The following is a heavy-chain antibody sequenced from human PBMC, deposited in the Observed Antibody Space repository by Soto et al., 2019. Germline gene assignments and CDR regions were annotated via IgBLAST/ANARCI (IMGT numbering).Heavy chain of an antibody. D-gene: IGHD3-16*01. V-gene: IGHV1-18*01. J-gene: IGHJ6*02. Sequence: QVQLVQSGAEVKNPGASVKVSCKASGYSFTRYGIGWARQAPGQGLEWMGWINAYNGNTNYAQNLQGRLTLTTDTSTTTAYMELRSLRSNATAIYYCSRVDVYVTPSPQDVWGQGTTVTVSS. CDR2: INAYNGNT. CDR3: SRVDVYVTPSPQDV. CDR1: GYSFTRYG.